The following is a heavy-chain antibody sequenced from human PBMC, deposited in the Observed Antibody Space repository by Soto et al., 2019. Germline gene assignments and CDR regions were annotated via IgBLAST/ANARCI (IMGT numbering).Heavy chain of an antibody. CDR1: GGYISSGGYY. CDR2: IYYSGST. CDR3: AGERYSYGNSYFDY. V-gene: IGHV4-31*03. Sequence: SETLSLTCTVSGGYISSGGYYWSWISQHPGKGLEWIGYIYYSGSTYYNPSLKSRVTISVDTSKNQFSLKLSSVTAADTAVYYCAGERYSYGNSYFDYWGQGTLVTVSS. J-gene: IGHJ4*02. D-gene: IGHD5-18*01.